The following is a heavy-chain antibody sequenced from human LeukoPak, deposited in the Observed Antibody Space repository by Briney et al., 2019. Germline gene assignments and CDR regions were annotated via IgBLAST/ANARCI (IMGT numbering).Heavy chain of an antibody. Sequence: GGSLRLSCAASGFSFSNHGMHWVRQAPGKGLVWVSNINNDGSITTYADSVKGRFTISRDNVKNTLFLQMNSLGAEDTALYYCARGWNTTPRSGFDIWGLGTMVTVSS. CDR1: GFSFSNHG. CDR2: INNDGSIT. D-gene: IGHD1/OR15-1a*01. V-gene: IGHV3-74*01. J-gene: IGHJ3*02. CDR3: ARGWNTTPRSGFDI.